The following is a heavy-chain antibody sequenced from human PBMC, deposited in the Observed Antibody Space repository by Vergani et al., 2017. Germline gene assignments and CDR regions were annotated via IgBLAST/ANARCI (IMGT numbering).Heavy chain of an antibody. D-gene: IGHD5-24*01. V-gene: IGHV3-21*01. Sequence: EVQLVESGGGLVKPGGSLRLSCAASGFTFSSYSMHWVRQAPGKGLEWVSSISSSSSYIYYADSVKGRFTISRDNAKNSLYLQMNSLRAEDTAVYYCASDLWPAVGRDGYNLSWFDPWGQGTLVTASS. CDR3: ASDLWPAVGRDGYNLSWFDP. CDR1: GFTFSSYS. J-gene: IGHJ5*02. CDR2: ISSSSSYI.